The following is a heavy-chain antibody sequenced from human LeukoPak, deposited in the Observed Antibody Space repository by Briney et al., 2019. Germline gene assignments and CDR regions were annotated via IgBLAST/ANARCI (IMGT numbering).Heavy chain of an antibody. CDR3: ARENGAHDYGDYGVTEIDY. CDR1: GYTFTSYG. V-gene: IGHV1-18*01. J-gene: IGHJ4*02. CDR2: ISGYSGNT. D-gene: IGHD4-17*01. Sequence: GASVKVSCKASGYTFTSYGISWVRQAPGQGLEWMGWISGYSGNTNYAQKLQGRVTMATDTSTSTAYMELRSPRPDDTAVYYCARENGAHDYGDYGVTEIDYWGQGTLVTVSS.